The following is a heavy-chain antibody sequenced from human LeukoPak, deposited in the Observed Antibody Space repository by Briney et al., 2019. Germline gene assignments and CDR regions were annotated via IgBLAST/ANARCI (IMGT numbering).Heavy chain of an antibody. CDR3: ARASRDGYNQNFDY. V-gene: IGHV5-51*01. D-gene: IGHD5-24*01. J-gene: IGHJ4*02. CDR1: GYSFSSYW. CDR2: LYPGGSET. Sequence: GESLKISCMGLGYSFSSYWNAWVRQKPGKGLEWMGILYPGGSETRYDPSFQGQVTISADSSTSTAYLQWSSLRASDTAMYYCARASRDGYNQNFDYWGQGTLVTVSS.